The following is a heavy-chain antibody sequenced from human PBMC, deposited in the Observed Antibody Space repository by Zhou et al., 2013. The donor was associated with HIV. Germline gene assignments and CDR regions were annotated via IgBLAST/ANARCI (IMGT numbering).Heavy chain of an antibody. D-gene: IGHD3-16*01. J-gene: IGHJ4*02. CDR2: INPNSGGT. CDR1: GYTFTGYY. CDR3: ARENDGDNGGVLY. V-gene: IGHV1-2*02. Sequence: QVQLVQSGAEVKEPGASLKVSCKASGYTFTGYYIHWVRQAPGQGLEWMGWINPNSGGTNYAQKFQGRVTLTRDTSITTAYMELSRLRSDDTAVYYCARENDGDNGGVLYWGQGTLVTVSS.